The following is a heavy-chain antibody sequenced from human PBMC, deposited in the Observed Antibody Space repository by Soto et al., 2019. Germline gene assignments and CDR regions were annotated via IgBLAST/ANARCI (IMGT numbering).Heavy chain of an antibody. J-gene: IGHJ4*02. CDR3: ARGYYYDTSDYYRDY. CDR1: GFTFSNFA. D-gene: IGHD3-22*01. V-gene: IGHV3-30-3*01. Sequence: QVQLVESGGGVVQPGTSLRLSCAASGFTFSNFAMHWVRQAPGKGLEWLAVISYNGGNKYYADSVEGRFTISRDNSRNTLSLRMHSLRAEDTAVYYCARGYYYDTSDYYRDYLGQGTLVTVSS. CDR2: ISYNGGNK.